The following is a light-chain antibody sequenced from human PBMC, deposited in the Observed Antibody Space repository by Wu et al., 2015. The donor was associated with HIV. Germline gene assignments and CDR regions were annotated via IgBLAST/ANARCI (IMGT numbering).Light chain of an antibody. CDR3: HQYRTWPLT. CDR2: SIP. V-gene: IGKV3-15*01. CDR1: QTVSTD. Sequence: VMTQSPATLSVSPGERASLSCRASQTVSTDFAWYHQKPGQAPRLLMYSIPVRASGVPARFIGSGSGIDFTLTISSMQSEDFGIYYCHQYRTWPLTFGQGTKVEI. J-gene: IGKJ1*01.